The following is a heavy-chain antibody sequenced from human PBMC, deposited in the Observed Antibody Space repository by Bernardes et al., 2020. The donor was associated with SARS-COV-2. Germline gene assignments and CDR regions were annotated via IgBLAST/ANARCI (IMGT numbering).Heavy chain of an antibody. CDR1: GFTFRDYT. V-gene: IGHV3-33*01. CDR2: IWHDGSRE. J-gene: IGHJ5*01. D-gene: IGHD4-17*01. Sequence: SLRLPCAASGFTFRDYTMHWVRQAPGKGLEWVAAIWHDGSREYYVDSVKGRFAISRDNSNNTLYLQMNNLRVEDTALYRCATEDGEWLESWGQGTLVTVSS. CDR3: ATEDGEWLES.